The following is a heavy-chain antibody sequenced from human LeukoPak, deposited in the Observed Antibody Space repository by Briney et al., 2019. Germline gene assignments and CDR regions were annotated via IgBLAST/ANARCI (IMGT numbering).Heavy chain of an antibody. J-gene: IGHJ3*02. Sequence: ASVKVSCKASGYTFTSYGISWVRQAPGQGLEWMGWISAYNGNTNYAQKLQGRVTMTTDTSTSTAYMELRSLRSDDTAVYYCARDLLVAVAVPPDAFDIWGQGTMVTVSS. CDR3: ARDLLVAVAVPPDAFDI. D-gene: IGHD6-19*01. V-gene: IGHV1-18*01. CDR1: GYTFTSYG. CDR2: ISAYNGNT.